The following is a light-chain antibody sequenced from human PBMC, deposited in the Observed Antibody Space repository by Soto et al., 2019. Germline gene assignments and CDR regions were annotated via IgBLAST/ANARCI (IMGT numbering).Light chain of an antibody. V-gene: IGLV1-40*01. CDR2: GTS. J-gene: IGLJ3*02. CDR3: QSYDFTLGAFWV. CDR1: ASNIGANYD. Sequence: QAPRTQPPSVSGAPGQRFTISCTGGASNIGANYDVHWYQQLPGTAPKLLIYGTSNRPSGVPDRFSGSKSGTSASLAITGLQAEDEAHYFCQSYDFTLGAFWVFGGGTKVTVL.